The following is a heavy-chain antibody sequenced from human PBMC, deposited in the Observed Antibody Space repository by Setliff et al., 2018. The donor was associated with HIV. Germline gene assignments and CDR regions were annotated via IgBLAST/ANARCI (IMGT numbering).Heavy chain of an antibody. D-gene: IGHD3-9*01. V-gene: IGHV3-43D*03. CDR3: AKGTMNHDFLTGYSPFDS. Sequence: PGGSLRLSCVASGFNFNDYSMHWVRQTPGKTLEWVSLISWDSGRTDYAVSVRSRFTISRDNSKNSLYLQMQSLRPEDTALYYCAKGTMNHDFLTGYSPFDSWGQGTQVTVSS. J-gene: IGHJ4*02. CDR2: ISWDSGRT. CDR1: GFNFNDYS.